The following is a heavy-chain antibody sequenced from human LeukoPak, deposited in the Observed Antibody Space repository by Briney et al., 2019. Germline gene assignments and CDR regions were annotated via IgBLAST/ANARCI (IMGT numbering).Heavy chain of an antibody. J-gene: IGHJ4*02. V-gene: IGHV3-48*01. CDR1: GFTFSSYS. CDR2: ISSSSSTI. D-gene: IGHD6-19*01. Sequence: GGSLRLSCAASGFTFSSYSMNWVRQAPGKGLEWVSYISSSSSTIYYADSVKGRFTISRDNSKNTLYLQMNSLRAEDTAVYYCARVAGRFLVMYYFDYWGQGTLVTVSS. CDR3: ARVAGRFLVMYYFDY.